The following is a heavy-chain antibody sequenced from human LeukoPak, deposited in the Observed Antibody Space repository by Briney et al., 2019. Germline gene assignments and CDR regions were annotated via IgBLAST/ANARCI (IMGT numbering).Heavy chain of an antibody. CDR1: GFTVSANY. CDR2: VYSGGST. Sequence: PGGSLRLSCGASGFTVSANYMTWVRQAPGKGLEWVSVVYSGGSTYYADSVKGRFTISRDSSKNTLNLQMNSLRAEDTAVYYCALGDPSSSWGQGTLVTVSS. J-gene: IGHJ4*02. D-gene: IGHD6-13*01. CDR3: ALGDPSSS. V-gene: IGHV3-66*01.